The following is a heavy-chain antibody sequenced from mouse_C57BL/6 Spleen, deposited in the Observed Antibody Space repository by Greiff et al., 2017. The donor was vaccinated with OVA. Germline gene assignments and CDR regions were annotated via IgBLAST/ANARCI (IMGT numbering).Heavy chain of an antibody. CDR1: GFNIKDYY. CDR3: ARRGSLAWFGC. D-gene: IGHD1-1*02. V-gene: IGHV14-2*01. J-gene: IGHJ3*01. CDR2: IDPEDGET. Sequence: EVQLQQSGAELVKPGASVKLSCTASGFNIKDYYMHWVKQRTEQGLEWIRRIDPEDGETKYAPQFQGKATITADTSSNTAYLQLSSLTSEDTAVYYCARRGSLAWFGCWGQGTLVTVSA.